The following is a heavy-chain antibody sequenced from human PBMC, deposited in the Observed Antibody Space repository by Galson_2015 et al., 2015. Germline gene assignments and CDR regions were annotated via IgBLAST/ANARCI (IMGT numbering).Heavy chain of an antibody. D-gene: IGHD3-22*01. V-gene: IGHV1-3*01. Sequence: SVKVSCKASGYTFSSYGIHWVRQAPGQRLEWMGWINVGNGNTKYSQKFQGRVTITRDTSATTAYMELSSLRSEDTAVYYCARDGDTSGYPWAGQYWGQGTLVTVSA. CDR3: ARDGDTSGYPWAGQY. CDR2: INVGNGNT. CDR1: GYTFSSYG. J-gene: IGHJ4*02.